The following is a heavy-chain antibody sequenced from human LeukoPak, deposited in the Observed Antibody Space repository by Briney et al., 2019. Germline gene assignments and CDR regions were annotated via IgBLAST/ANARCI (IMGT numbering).Heavy chain of an antibody. Sequence: ASVKVSCKASGYTFSGYYMHWVRQAPGQGLEWMGWINPNSGGTNYAQNFQGRVTMTRDTSISTAYMEMSRLRSDDTAVYFCARVTYYSDSPRYPDAFDFWGQGTVVTVSS. CDR3: ARVTYYSDSPRYPDAFDF. V-gene: IGHV1-2*02. CDR1: GYTFSGYY. CDR2: INPNSGGT. J-gene: IGHJ3*01. D-gene: IGHD3-22*01.